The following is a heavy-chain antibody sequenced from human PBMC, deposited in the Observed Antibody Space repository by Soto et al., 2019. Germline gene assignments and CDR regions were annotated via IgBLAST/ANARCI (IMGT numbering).Heavy chain of an antibody. CDR3: ARRECSGGTCSFDP. V-gene: IGHV4-59*04. J-gene: IGHJ5*02. D-gene: IGHD2-15*01. Sequence: TSETLSLTCTVSGGSISSYYWSWIRQPPGKGLEWIGYIHYTGSTYYNPSLKSRVTISVDTSKNQFSLKLTSVSAADTAVYYCARRECSGGTCSFDPWGQGTLVTVSS. CDR2: IHYTGST. CDR1: GGSISSYY.